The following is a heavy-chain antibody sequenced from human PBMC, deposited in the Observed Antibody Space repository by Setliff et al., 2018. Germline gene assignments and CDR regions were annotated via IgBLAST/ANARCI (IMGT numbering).Heavy chain of an antibody. CDR3: AREQWLDPPGYYYMDV. CDR2: IYIGGSA. CDR1: GGSISSGDSY. Sequence: PSETLSLTCTVSGGSISSGDSYWSWIRQPAGKGLEWIGHIYIGGSANYNPSLKSRVAMSIDTSKNQFSLKLNSVTAEDMAVYYCAREQWLDPPGYYYMDVWAKGTTVTVSS. D-gene: IGHD6-19*01. J-gene: IGHJ6*03. V-gene: IGHV4-61*09.